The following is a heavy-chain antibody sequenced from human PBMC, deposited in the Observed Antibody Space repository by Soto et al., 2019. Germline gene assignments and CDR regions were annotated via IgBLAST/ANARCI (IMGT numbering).Heavy chain of an antibody. V-gene: IGHV4-31*03. CDR1: GDYISGGNYY. J-gene: IGHJ4*02. CDR3: ARLYTYGYYHFDH. CDR2: IYYTGTT. D-gene: IGHD3-22*01. Sequence: SETLSPTCTVSGDYISGGNYYWTWIRQHPGRGLEWIGYIYYTGTTHYSPSLQSRVTMSVDTSKNQISLTLTSLTPADTAVYFCARLYTYGYYHFDHWGQGTLVTVSS.